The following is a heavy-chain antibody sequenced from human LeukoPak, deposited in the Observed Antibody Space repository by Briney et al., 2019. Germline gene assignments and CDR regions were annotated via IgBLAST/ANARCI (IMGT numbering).Heavy chain of an antibody. Sequence: PSETLSLTCTVSGGSISSGGYYWSWIRQHPGKGLEWIGYIYYSGSTYYNPSLKSRVTISVDTSKNQFSLKLSSVTAADTAVYYCAGNDFWSGYLHGDAFDIWGQGTMVTVSS. CDR3: AGNDFWSGYLHGDAFDI. V-gene: IGHV4-31*03. CDR2: IYYSGST. J-gene: IGHJ3*02. D-gene: IGHD3-3*01. CDR1: GGSISSGGYY.